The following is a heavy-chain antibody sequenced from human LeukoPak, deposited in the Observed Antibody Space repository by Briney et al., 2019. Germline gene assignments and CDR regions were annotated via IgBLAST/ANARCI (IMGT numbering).Heavy chain of an antibody. CDR2: ISALNGNT. Sequence: ASVKVSCKASGYTFTSYGISWVRQAPGQGLEWMGWISALNGNTNYAQKLQGRVTMTTDTSTSTAYMELRSLRSDDTAVYYCARAHNYYDSSGYYPQLLGFDYWGQGTLVTVSS. V-gene: IGHV1-18*01. J-gene: IGHJ4*02. CDR1: GYTFTSYG. D-gene: IGHD3-22*01. CDR3: ARAHNYYDSSGYYPQLLGFDY.